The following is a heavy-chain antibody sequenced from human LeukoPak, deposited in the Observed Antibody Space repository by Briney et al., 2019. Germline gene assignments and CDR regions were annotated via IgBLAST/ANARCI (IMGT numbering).Heavy chain of an antibody. J-gene: IGHJ4*02. V-gene: IGHV3-48*04. CDR3: ARDVDAAMDH. D-gene: IGHD5-18*01. CDR2: ISSSSSTI. Sequence: GGSLRLSCAASGFTFSSYSMNWVRQAPGKGLEWVSYISSSSSTIYYADSVKGRFTLSRDNAKNTLYLQMNSLGAEDTAVYYCARDVDAAMDHWGQGTLVTVSP. CDR1: GFTFSSYS.